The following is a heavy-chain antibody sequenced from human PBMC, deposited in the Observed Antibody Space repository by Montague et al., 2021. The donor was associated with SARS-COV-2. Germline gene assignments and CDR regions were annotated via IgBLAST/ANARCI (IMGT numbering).Heavy chain of an antibody. D-gene: IGHD3-10*01. J-gene: IGHJ4*02. CDR3: ATTPGRFGEFHFDY. V-gene: IGHV4-59*01. Sequence: SETLSLTCTVSGGSISSYYWSWIRQPPGKGLEWIGYIYYSGSTNYNPSLKSRVTISVDTSKNQFSLKLSSVTAADTAVYYCATTPGRFGEFHFDYWGQGTLVTASS. CDR1: GGSISSYY. CDR2: IYYSGST.